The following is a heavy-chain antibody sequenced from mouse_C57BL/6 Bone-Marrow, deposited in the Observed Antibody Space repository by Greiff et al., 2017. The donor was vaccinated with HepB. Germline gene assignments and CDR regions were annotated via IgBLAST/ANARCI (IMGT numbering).Heavy chain of an antibody. D-gene: IGHD2-5*01. Sequence: QVQLQQPGAELVKPGASVKLSCKASGYTFTSYWMQWVKQRPGQGLEWIGEIDPSDSYTNYNQKFKGKATLTVDTSSSTAYMQLSSLTSEDSAVYYCARDSNLFAYWGQGTLVTVSA. CDR2: IDPSDSYT. J-gene: IGHJ3*01. V-gene: IGHV1-50*01. CDR1: GYTFTSYW. CDR3: ARDSNLFAY.